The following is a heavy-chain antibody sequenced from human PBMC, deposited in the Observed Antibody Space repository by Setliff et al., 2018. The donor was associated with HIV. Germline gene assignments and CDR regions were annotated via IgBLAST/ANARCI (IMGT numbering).Heavy chain of an antibody. V-gene: IGHV3-21*04. CDR3: VRLTADRTNYYYYMDV. D-gene: IGHD2-8*01. CDR1: GFTFSSYT. CDR2: ISGGGKSI. Sequence: PGGSLRLSCAASGFTFSSYTMHWVRQAPGKGLEWVASISGGGKSIYYADSVKGRFTISRDNADRSLYLQMNSLSFDDTAVYYCVRLTADRTNYYYYMDVWGKGTTVTVSS. J-gene: IGHJ6*03.